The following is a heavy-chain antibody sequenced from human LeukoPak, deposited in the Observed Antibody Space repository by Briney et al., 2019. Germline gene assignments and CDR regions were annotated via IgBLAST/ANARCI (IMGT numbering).Heavy chain of an antibody. V-gene: IGHV1-69*05. CDR3: ARDNPAAVVVPAAHFFDP. CDR2: IVPLFGTP. Sequence: RGASVKVSCKTSGGTFSSFGISWVRQAPGQGLEWMGGIVPLFGTPNYAQKFQGRVTITTDSSTPTVYVDVSGLTSEDTAVYYCARDNPAAVVVPAAHFFDPWGQGTLVTVSS. J-gene: IGHJ5*02. D-gene: IGHD2-2*01. CDR1: GGTFSSFG.